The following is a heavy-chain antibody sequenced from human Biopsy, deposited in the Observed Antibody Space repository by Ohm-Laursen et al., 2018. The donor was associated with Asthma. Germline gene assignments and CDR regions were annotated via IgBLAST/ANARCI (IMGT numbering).Heavy chain of an antibody. CDR2: INAGNGNT. CDR1: GYTFINYA. Sequence: ASVKVSCKASGYTFINYAIHWVRQAPGQRLEWMGWINAGNGNTKDSEKFQGRVTITRDTSASTAYIDLSSLRSEDTAVYYCARTYYDFLTGQVNDALAMWGQGTVVTVSS. D-gene: IGHD3-9*01. CDR3: ARTYYDFLTGQVNDALAM. J-gene: IGHJ3*02. V-gene: IGHV1-3*01.